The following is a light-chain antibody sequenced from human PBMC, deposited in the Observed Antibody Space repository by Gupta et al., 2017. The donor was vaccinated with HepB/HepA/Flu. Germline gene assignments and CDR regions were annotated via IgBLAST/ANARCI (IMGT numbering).Light chain of an antibody. J-gene: IGLJ3*02. CDR3: PAWASKSTWV. CDR2: HDT. V-gene: IGLV3-1*01. CDR1: NSGDKY. Sequence: SSQLTQPPPLSVSPGQTATITFSGDNSGDKYASWYQQKPGRSPGLVIYHDTKRPSGIPDRFSGSKSGSTATLTISGTQAMDEADYYCPAWASKSTWVFGGGTKVAVL.